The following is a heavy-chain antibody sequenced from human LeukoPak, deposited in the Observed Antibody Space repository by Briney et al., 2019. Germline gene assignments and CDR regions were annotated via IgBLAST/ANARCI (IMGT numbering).Heavy chain of an antibody. Sequence: GASVKVSCKASGGTFSSYAISWVRQAPGQGLEWMGGIIPIFGTANYAQKFQGRVTITTDESTSTAYMELSSLRSEDTAVYYCARDIGRFDAFDIWGQGTMVTVSS. CDR2: IIPIFGTA. V-gene: IGHV1-69*05. D-gene: IGHD1-26*01. CDR3: ARDIGRFDAFDI. CDR1: GGTFSSYA. J-gene: IGHJ3*02.